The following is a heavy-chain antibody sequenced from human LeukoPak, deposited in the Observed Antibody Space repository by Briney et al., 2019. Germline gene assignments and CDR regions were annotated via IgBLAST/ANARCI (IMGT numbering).Heavy chain of an antibody. J-gene: IGHJ4*02. D-gene: IGHD6-19*01. CDR1: GGSISSSSYY. CDR2: IYYSGST. Sequence: SETLSLTCTVSGGSISSSSYYWDWIRQPPGKGLEWIGSIYYSGSTYYNPSLKSRVTISVDTSKNQFSLKLSSVTAADTAVYYCARQGIAVAGTGIDYWGQGTLVTVSS. CDR3: ARQGIAVAGTGIDY. V-gene: IGHV4-39*01.